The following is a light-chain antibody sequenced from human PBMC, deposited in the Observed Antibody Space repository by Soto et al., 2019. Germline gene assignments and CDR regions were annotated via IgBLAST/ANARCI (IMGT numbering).Light chain of an antibody. V-gene: IGKV3-11*01. Sequence: ETVLTQSPATLSFSPGGSATLSCRASQSVITYLAWYQQKPGQAPRLLIYDASNRVTGIPARFRGSGSGTDFTLTISSLEPDDFAVYYCQQRSNWQITFGQGTRLEIK. CDR3: QQRSNWQIT. J-gene: IGKJ5*01. CDR2: DAS. CDR1: QSVITY.